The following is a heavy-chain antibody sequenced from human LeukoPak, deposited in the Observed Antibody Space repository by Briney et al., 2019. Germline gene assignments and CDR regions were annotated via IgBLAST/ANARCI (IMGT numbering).Heavy chain of an antibody. D-gene: IGHD6-19*01. Sequence: SGGSLRLSCAASGFTFSSYAMHWVRQAPGKGLEWVAVISYDGSNKYYADSVKGRFTISRDNSKNTLYLQMNSLRAEDTAVYYCARVLPGSPKYYFDYWGQGTLVTVSS. J-gene: IGHJ4*02. CDR1: GFTFSSYA. CDR2: ISYDGSNK. V-gene: IGHV3-30-3*01. CDR3: ARVLPGSPKYYFDY.